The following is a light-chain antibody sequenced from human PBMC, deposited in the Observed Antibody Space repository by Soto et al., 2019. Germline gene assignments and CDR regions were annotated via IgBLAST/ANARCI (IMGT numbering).Light chain of an antibody. V-gene: IGKV1-5*03. CDR3: QQYSTFSRT. Sequence: DIQMTQSPSTLSGSVGDRVTIPCRASQTISSWLAWYQQKPGRAPKLLVYMASTLETGVPSRFSGSGSGTEFTLTISSLQHDDFATYYCQQYSTFSRTFGQGTKVDIK. J-gene: IGKJ1*01. CDR2: MAS. CDR1: QTISSW.